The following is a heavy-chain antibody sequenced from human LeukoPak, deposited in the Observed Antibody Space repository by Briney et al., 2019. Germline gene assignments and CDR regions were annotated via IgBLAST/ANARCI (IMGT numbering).Heavy chain of an antibody. CDR3: ARGDYYDSSGYSWGLYYFDY. J-gene: IGHJ4*02. CDR2: ISSSSSYI. Sequence: GGSLRLSCAASGFTFSSYSMNWVRQAPGKGLEWVSSISSSSSYIYYADSVKGRFTISRDNSKNTLYLQMNSLRAEDTAVYYCARGDYYDSSGYSWGLYYFDYWGQGTLVTVSS. D-gene: IGHD3-22*01. CDR1: GFTFSSYS. V-gene: IGHV3-21*01.